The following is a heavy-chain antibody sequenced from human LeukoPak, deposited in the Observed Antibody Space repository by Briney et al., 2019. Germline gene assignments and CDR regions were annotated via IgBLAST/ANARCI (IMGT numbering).Heavy chain of an antibody. Sequence: GGSLRLSCAASGFTFSSYSMNWVRQAPGKGLEWVSSISSSSSYIYYADSVKGRFTISRDNAKNSLYLQMNSLRAEDTAVYYCARDGSVDYGDYPLDYWGQGTLVTVSS. CDR3: ARDGSVDYGDYPLDY. J-gene: IGHJ4*02. CDR1: GFTFSSYS. V-gene: IGHV3-21*01. D-gene: IGHD4-17*01. CDR2: ISSSSSYI.